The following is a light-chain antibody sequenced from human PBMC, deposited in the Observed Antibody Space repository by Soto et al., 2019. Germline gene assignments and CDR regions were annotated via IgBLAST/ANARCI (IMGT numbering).Light chain of an antibody. CDR3: QKYNDWPWT. J-gene: IGKJ1*01. CDR1: QSVSTN. CDR2: GAS. V-gene: IGKV3-15*01. Sequence: EIVMTQSPATLSVSPGERVTLSCRASQSVSTNLAWYQQQPGQAPRLLIYGASTRATGIPARFSGSGSGTEFTLTISSLQSEDFAVYYCQKYNDWPWTFGQGTKVEIK.